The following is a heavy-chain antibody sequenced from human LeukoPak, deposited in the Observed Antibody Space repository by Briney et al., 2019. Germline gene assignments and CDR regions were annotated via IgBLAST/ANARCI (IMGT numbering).Heavy chain of an antibody. CDR1: GFTFDDYA. J-gene: IGHJ3*02. Sequence: GGSLRLSCAASGFTFDDYAMHWVRQAPGKGLEWVSGISWNSGSIGYADSVKGRFTISRDNAKNSLYLQMNSLRAEDTALYYCAKADYGDYVPPYADAFDIWGQGTMVTVSS. D-gene: IGHD4-17*01. V-gene: IGHV3-9*01. CDR3: AKADYGDYVPPYADAFDI. CDR2: ISWNSGSI.